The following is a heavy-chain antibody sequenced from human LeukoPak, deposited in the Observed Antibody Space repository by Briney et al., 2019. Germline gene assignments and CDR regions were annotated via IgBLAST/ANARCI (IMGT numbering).Heavy chain of an antibody. J-gene: IGHJ3*02. Sequence: SETLSLTCTVSGGSISSSSYYWGWIRQPPGKGLEWIGSIYYSGSTYYNPSLKSRVTISVDTSKNQFSLKLSSVTAADTAVYYCATPGGDYDSSGYAFDIWGQGTMVTVSS. CDR1: GGSISSSSYY. CDR3: ATPGGDYDSSGYAFDI. V-gene: IGHV4-39*01. D-gene: IGHD3-22*01. CDR2: IYYSGST.